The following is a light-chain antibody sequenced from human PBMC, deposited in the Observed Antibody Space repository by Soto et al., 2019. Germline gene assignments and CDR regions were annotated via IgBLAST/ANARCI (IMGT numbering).Light chain of an antibody. J-gene: IGKJ5*01. V-gene: IGKV3-15*01. CDR3: QQYNNWPLTIT. Sequence: IVMTHSPATLSVSPLERATLSCMSIQSVSSNLAWYQQKPGQAPRFLIYGASTRATGIPARFSGSGSGTEFTLTISSLQSEDFAVYYCQQYNNWPLTITFGQGTRLEIK. CDR1: QSVSSN. CDR2: GAS.